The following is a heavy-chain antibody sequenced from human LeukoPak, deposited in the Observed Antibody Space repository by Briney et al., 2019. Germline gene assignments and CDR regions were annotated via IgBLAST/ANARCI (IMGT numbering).Heavy chain of an antibody. Sequence: GSLRLSCAASGFTFSGSAMSWVRQAPGKGLEWVSSISGSGGSTHYADSVKGRFTISRDNSKNTLFLQMNSLRAEDTAVYYCAKDLSYWYFDLWGRGTLVTVSS. CDR1: GFTFSGSA. CDR3: AKDLSYWYFDL. J-gene: IGHJ2*01. CDR2: ISGSGGST. V-gene: IGHV3-23*01.